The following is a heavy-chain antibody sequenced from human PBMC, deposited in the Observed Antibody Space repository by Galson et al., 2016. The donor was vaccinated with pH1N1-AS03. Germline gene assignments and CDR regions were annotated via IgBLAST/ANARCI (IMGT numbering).Heavy chain of an antibody. J-gene: IGHJ4*02. CDR2: INVGSGNT. D-gene: IGHD3-3*01. CDR1: GHNFTNYA. CDR3: ARGFLEVVIDY. V-gene: IGHV1-3*01. Sequence: SVKVSCKASGHNFTNYAIHWVRQAPGQRLEWMGWINVGSGNTKYSQKFQGRVTMTRDTSASTAYMELSSLTSDDTSVYYCARGFLEVVIDYWGQGSLVTVSS.